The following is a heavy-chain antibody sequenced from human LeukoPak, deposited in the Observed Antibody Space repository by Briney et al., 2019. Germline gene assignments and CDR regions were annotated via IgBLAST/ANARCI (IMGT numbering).Heavy chain of an antibody. D-gene: IGHD3-22*01. Sequence: GGSLRLSCAASGLTFSSYGMHWVRQAPGKGLEWVAVIWYDGSNKYYADSVKGRFTISRDNSKNTLYLQMNSLRAEDTAVYYCARAPYYDSSGYFAVDYFDYWGQGTLVTVSS. CDR1: GLTFSSYG. CDR3: ARAPYYDSSGYFAVDYFDY. V-gene: IGHV3-33*01. J-gene: IGHJ4*02. CDR2: IWYDGSNK.